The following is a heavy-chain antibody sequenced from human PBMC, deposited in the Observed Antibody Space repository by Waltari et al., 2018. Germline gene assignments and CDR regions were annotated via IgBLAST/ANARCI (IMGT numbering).Heavy chain of an antibody. CDR1: GFTFSSYR. CDR3: ARDYYGDYLFDY. J-gene: IGHJ4*02. CDR2: ISSSSTI. Sequence: EVQLVESGGGLVQPGGSLRLSCAASGFTFSSYRLNWVRQAPGKGLEWVSYISSSSTIYYADSVKGRFTISRDNAKNSLYLQMNSLRAEDTAVYYCARDYYGDYLFDYWGQGTLVTVSS. V-gene: IGHV3-48*04. D-gene: IGHD4-17*01.